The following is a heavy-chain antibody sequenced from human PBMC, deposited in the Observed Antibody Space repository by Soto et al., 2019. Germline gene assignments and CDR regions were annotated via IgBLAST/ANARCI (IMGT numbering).Heavy chain of an antibody. CDR3: ARDLGSCSNGVCYQYFDY. Sequence: QVQLVESGGGVVQPGRSLRLSCAAPGFTFSRYGMHWVRQAPGKGLEWVAVIWYDGTNQNYADSVKGRFTISRDNSKNTLYLQMNSLRAEDTGVYYWARDLGSCSNGVCYQYFDYWGQGTLVTVSS. V-gene: IGHV3-33*01. CDR1: GFTFSRYG. D-gene: IGHD2-8*01. CDR2: IWYDGTNQ. J-gene: IGHJ4*02.